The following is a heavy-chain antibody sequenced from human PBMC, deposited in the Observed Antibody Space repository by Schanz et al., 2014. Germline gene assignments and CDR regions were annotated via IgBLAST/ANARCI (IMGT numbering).Heavy chain of an antibody. J-gene: IGHJ5*02. V-gene: IGHV1-8*01. CDR1: GYIFTSYD. Sequence: QVQLVQSGAEVKKPGASVKVSCKASGYIFTSYDINWVRQTTGQGLEWMGQMNPNSGNTAYAQKFQGRVTMTRNTSITTAYMELSSLRSEDTAVYYCARGAWWFDPWGQGTLVTVSS. CDR3: ARGAWWFDP. CDR2: MNPNSGNT.